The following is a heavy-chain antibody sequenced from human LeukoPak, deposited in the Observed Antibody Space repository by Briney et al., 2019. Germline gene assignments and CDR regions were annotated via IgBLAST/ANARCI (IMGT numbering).Heavy chain of an antibody. CDR2: VRSNGDTT. V-gene: IGHV3-64*01. J-gene: IGHJ4*02. CDR3: ARNSNGSYDY. Sequence: GGSLRLSCVASGFAFNNYAIHWVRQAPGKGLEYVSAVRSNGDTTDYANSVKGRFTASRDNSKNTVSLQMGGLGAEDMAVYYCARNSNGSYDYWGQGTLVTVSS. CDR1: GFAFNNYA. D-gene: IGHD1-26*01.